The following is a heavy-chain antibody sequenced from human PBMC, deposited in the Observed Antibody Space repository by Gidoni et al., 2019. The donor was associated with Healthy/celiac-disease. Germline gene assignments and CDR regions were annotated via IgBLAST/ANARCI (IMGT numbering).Heavy chain of an antibody. CDR1: GFTFSSYG. CDR2: RWYDGSNK. D-gene: IGHD3-3*01. Sequence: QVQLVESGGGVVQPGRSLSRSCAASGFTFSSYGMHWVRQAPGKVFEWVAVRWYDGSNKYYADSVTGRFTISRDNSKNTLYLQMNSLTAEDTAVYYCAIAPADGFLEWLPYYYYGMDVWGQGTTVTVSS. V-gene: IGHV3-33*01. CDR3: AIAPADGFLEWLPYYYYGMDV. J-gene: IGHJ6*02.